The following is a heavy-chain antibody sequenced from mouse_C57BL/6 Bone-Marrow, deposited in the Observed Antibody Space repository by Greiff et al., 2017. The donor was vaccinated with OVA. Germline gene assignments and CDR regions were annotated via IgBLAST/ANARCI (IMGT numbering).Heavy chain of an antibody. CDR3: ARGGTGFAY. V-gene: IGHV5-4*01. D-gene: IGHD4-1*01. J-gene: IGHJ3*01. CDR2: ISDGGSYT. CDR1: GFTFSSYA. Sequence: DVHLVESGGGLVKPGGSLKLSCAASGFTFSSYAMSWVRQTPEKRLEWVATISDGGSYTYYPDNVKGRFTISRDNAKNNLYLQMSHLKSEDTAMYYCARGGTGFAYWGQGTLVTVSA.